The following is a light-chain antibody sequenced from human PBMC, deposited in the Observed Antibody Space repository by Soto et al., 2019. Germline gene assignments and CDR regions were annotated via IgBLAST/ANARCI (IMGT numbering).Light chain of an antibody. CDR2: EVS. CDR1: SSDVGSYNR. V-gene: IGLV2-18*02. Sequence: QSALTQPPSVSGSPGQSVTISCTGTSSDVGSYNRVSWYQQPPGTAPKLMIYEVSNRPSGVPDRFSGSKSGNTASLTISGLQDEDEADYYCSSFTRTSTRVFGGGTKLTVL. CDR3: SSFTRTSTRV. J-gene: IGLJ3*02.